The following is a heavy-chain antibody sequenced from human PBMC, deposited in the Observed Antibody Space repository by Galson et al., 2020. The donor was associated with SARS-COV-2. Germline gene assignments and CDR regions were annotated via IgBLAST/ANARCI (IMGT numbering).Heavy chain of an antibody. V-gene: IGHV3-23*01. J-gene: IGHJ4*02. CDR2: ISGSDGST. CDR1: GFTFSDYA. D-gene: IGHD2-2*01. CDR3: AKAGCTSTSCYCNC. Sequence: TGGSLRLSCAASGFTFSDYAMSWVRQAPGKGLEWVSVISGSDGSTYYADSVKGRFTISRDNSKNTLYLQMNSLRAEDTAVYYCAKAGCTSTSCYCNCWGQGTLVTVSS.